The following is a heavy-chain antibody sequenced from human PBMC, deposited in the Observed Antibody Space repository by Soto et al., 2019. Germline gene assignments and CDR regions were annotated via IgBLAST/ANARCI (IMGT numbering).Heavy chain of an antibody. CDR1: GESFIGHI. V-gene: IGHV4-34*01. CDR3: ARHQDGNYDFWSGYDSSVYYYGMDV. D-gene: IGHD3-3*01. CDR2: INHSGSA. J-gene: IGHJ6*02. Sequence: PSETLSLTCAVYGESFIGHIWTWIRQTPGQGLQWIGQINHSGSASYNPSLKSRVTISVHTSNSQFSLELSSVTAADTAVYYCARHQDGNYDFWSGYDSSVYYYGMDVWGQGTTVTVSS.